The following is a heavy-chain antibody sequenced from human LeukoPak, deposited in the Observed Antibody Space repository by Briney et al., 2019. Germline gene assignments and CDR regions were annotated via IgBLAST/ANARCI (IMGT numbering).Heavy chain of an antibody. CDR3: ARERGGSPYYFDY. CDR1: GGSISSGGYY. D-gene: IGHD1-26*01. J-gene: IGHJ4*02. Sequence: KSSQTLSLTCTVSGGSISSGGYYWSWIRQHPGKGLEWIGYIYYSGSTYYNPSLKSRVTISVDTSKNQFSLKLSSVTAADTAVYYCARERGGSPYYFDYCGQGTLVTVSS. CDR2: IYYSGST. V-gene: IGHV4-31*03.